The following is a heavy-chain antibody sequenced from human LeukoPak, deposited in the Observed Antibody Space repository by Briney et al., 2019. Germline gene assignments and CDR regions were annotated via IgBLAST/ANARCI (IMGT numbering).Heavy chain of an antibody. Sequence: PSETLSLTCTVSGGSISSGGYYWSWIRQHPGKGLEWIGYIYYSGSTYYNPSLKSRVTISVDTSKNQFSLKLSSVTAADTAVYYCARTEQWLARFSFDYWCQGTLVTVSS. V-gene: IGHV4-31*03. CDR3: ARTEQWLARFSFDY. D-gene: IGHD6-19*01. J-gene: IGHJ4*02. CDR1: GGSISSGGYY. CDR2: IYYSGST.